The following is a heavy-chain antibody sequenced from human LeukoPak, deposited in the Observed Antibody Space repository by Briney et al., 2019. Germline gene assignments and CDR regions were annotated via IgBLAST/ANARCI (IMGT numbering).Heavy chain of an antibody. CDR2: IYSGGTT. V-gene: IGHV3-53*01. J-gene: IGHJ4*02. CDR3: ARSGCSGGRCYYSFDY. D-gene: IGHD2-15*01. Sequence: PGGSLRLSCAASGFTVSSNYMSWVRQAPGKGLEWVSVIYSGGTTYYADSVKGRFTISRDNSKNTLYLQMNSLRAEDTAVYYCARSGCSGGRCYYSFDYWGQGTLVTVSS. CDR1: GFTVSSNY.